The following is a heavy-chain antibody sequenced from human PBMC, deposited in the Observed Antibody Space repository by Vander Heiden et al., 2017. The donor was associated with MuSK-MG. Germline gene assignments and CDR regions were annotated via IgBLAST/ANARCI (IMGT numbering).Heavy chain of an antibody. CDR3: ARGVDATMIEDAFDI. J-gene: IGHJ3*02. Sequence: QVHLVQSGAEVKKPGASVKVSCKASGYTFTASFMHWVRQAPGQGLEWMGWITPNSGGTNYAQKFQGRVTMTRDTSISTAYVELSRLRSDDTAVYYCARGVDATMIEDAFDIWGQGTMVTVSS. CDR1: GYTFTASF. V-gene: IGHV1-2*02. D-gene: IGHD5-18*01. CDR2: ITPNSGGT.